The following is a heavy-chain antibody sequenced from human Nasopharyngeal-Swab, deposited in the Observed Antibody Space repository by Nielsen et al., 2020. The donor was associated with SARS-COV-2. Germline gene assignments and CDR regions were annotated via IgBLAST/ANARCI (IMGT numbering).Heavy chain of an antibody. Sequence: SVKVSCKASAGTFSSYAISWVRQAPGRVLEWMGGIIPIFGTANYAQKFQGRVTITADESTSTAYMELSSLRSEDTAVYYCARERLGAFDFWGQGTMVTVSS. CDR1: AGTFSSYA. CDR2: IIPIFGTA. D-gene: IGHD3-16*01. V-gene: IGHV1-69*13. CDR3: ARERLGAFDF. J-gene: IGHJ3*01.